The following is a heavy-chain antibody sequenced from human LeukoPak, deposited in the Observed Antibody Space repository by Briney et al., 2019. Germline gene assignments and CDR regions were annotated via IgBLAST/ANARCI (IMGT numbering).Heavy chain of an antibody. CDR1: GYSISSGYF. CDR3: ARDRGWNSGLVY. CDR2: IYHSGST. D-gene: IGHD1-7*01. J-gene: IGHJ4*02. Sequence: SETLSLTCTVSGYSISSGYFWGWIRQPPGKGLEWIGNIYHSGSTYYNPSLKSRVTISLDTSQNQFSLRLSSVTAADTAVYYCARDRGWNSGLVYWGQGTLVSVSS. V-gene: IGHV4-38-2*02.